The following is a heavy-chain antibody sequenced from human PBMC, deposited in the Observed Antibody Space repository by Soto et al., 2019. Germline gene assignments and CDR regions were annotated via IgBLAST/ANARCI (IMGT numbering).Heavy chain of an antibody. CDR2: IDPTDSFT. CDR1: GYKFTSFW. Sequence: HGESLKISCKASGYKFTSFWLNWVRQTPGKGLEWLGRIDPTDSFTNYSPPFEGHVTISVDRSTSTAYLQWNSLQASDTAIYYCARPASGGSRDAFDVWGQGTTVTVS. V-gene: IGHV5-10-1*01. CDR3: ARPASGGSRDAFDV. D-gene: IGHD2-15*01. J-gene: IGHJ3*01.